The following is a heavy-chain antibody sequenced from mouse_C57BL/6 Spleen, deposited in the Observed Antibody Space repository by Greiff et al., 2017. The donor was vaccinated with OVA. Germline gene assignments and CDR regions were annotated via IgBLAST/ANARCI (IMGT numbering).Heavy chain of an antibody. J-gene: IGHJ2*01. D-gene: IGHD1-1*01. CDR3: ARQNYGEEGFDY. CDR2: ISGGGGNT. Sequence: EVQVVESGGGLVKPGGSLKLSCAASGFTFSSYTMSWVRQTPEKRLEWVATISGGGGNTYYPDSVKGRFTISRDNAKNTLYLQMSSLRSEDTALYYCARQNYGEEGFDYWGQGTTLTVSS. V-gene: IGHV5-9*01. CDR1: GFTFSSYT.